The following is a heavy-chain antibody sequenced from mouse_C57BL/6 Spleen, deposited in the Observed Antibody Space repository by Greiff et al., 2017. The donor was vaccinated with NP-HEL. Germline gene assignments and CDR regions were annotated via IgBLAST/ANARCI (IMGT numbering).Heavy chain of an antibody. V-gene: IGHV1-55*01. CDR3: ARGGDYSYYFDY. Sequence: QVQLQQPGAELVKPGASVKMSCKASGYTFTSYWITWVKQRPGQGLEWIGDIYPGSGSTNYNEKFKSKATLTVDTSSSTAYMQLSSLTSEDSAVYYCARGGDYSYYFDYWGQSTTLTVSS. CDR1: GYTFTSYW. J-gene: IGHJ2*01. CDR2: IYPGSGST. D-gene: IGHD2-4*01.